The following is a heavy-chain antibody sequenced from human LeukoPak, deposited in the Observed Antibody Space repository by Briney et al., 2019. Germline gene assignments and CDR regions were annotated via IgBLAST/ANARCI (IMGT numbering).Heavy chain of an antibody. J-gene: IGHJ4*02. V-gene: IGHV4-39*01. Sequence: SETLSLTXTVSGGSISSSSYYWGWIRQPPGKGLEWIGSIYYSGSTYYNPSLKSRVTISVDTSKNQFSLKLSSVTAADTAVYYCARHRKEYDYGDYQVIDYWGQGTLVTVSS. CDR1: GGSISSSSYY. D-gene: IGHD4-17*01. CDR3: ARHRKEYDYGDYQVIDY. CDR2: IYYSGST.